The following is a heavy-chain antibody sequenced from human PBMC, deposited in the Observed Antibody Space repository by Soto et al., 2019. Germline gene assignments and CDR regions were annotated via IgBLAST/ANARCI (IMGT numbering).Heavy chain of an antibody. V-gene: IGHV1-8*01. D-gene: IGHD6-6*01. CDR1: GYTFTSYD. Sequence: ASVKVSCKASGYTFTSYDINWVRQATGQGLERMGWMNPNSGNTGYAQKFQGRVTMTRNTSISTAYMELSSLRSEDTAVYYCARGHRIAARLSLGYWGQGTLVTVSS. J-gene: IGHJ4*02. CDR3: ARGHRIAARLSLGY. CDR2: MNPNSGNT.